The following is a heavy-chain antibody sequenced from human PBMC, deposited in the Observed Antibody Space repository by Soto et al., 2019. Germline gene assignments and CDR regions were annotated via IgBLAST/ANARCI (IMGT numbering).Heavy chain of an antibody. CDR2: ISGRGDHK. V-gene: IGHV3-23*01. Sequence: EMQLLESGGGLGQPGGSLRLSCVASPITVYNFAAMSWVRQAPESGLEWVSTISGRGDHKYYADSVKGRFTISRDNFKGTVDLQMNSLRAEDTAVYYCAKRRAVPAIDFDHWGQGILVIVSS. CDR1: PITVYNFAA. J-gene: IGHJ4*02. D-gene: IGHD2-21*02. CDR3: AKRRAVPAIDFDH.